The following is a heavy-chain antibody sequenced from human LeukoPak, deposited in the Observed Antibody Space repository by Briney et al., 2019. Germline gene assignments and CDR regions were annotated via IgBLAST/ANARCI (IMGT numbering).Heavy chain of an antibody. CDR1: GGSISSGGYS. J-gene: IGHJ4*02. CDR3: ANCHEYDYVWGSYRPQFDY. V-gene: IGHV4-30-2*01. Sequence: SQTLSLTCAVSGGSISSGGYSWSWIRQPPGKGLEWIGYIYHSGSTYYNPSLKSRVTISVDRSKNQFSLKLSSVTAADTAVYYCANCHEYDYVWGSYRPQFDYWGQGTLVTVSS. D-gene: IGHD3-16*02. CDR2: IYHSGST.